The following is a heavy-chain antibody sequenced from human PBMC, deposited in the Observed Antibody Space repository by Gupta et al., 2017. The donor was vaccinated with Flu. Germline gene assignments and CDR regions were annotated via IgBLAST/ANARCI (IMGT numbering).Heavy chain of an antibody. D-gene: IGHD2-2*01. Sequence: QVQLVQSGAEVKKPGASAKVSCKASGYTFTSYGISWVRQAPGQGLEWMGWISAYNGNTNYAQKRQGRVTMTTDTSASTAYMELRSLRSDDTAVYYCARENNWGSSTSCPFDYWGHGTLVTVSS. V-gene: IGHV1-18*01. CDR2: ISAYNGNT. CDR1: GYTFTSYG. CDR3: ARENNWGSSTSCPFDY. J-gene: IGHJ4*01.